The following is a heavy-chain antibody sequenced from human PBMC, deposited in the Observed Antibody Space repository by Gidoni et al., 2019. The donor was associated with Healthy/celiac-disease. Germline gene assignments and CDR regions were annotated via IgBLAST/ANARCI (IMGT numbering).Heavy chain of an antibody. J-gene: IGHJ5*02. Sequence: QVQLVQSGAEVKKPGSSVKVSCTASGGTFSSYTISWVRQAPGQGLEWMGRIIPILGIANYAQKFQGRVTITADKSTSTAYMELSSLRSEDTAVYYCARGQGGYCSGGSCYFFWFDPWGQGTLVTVSS. D-gene: IGHD2-15*01. CDR3: ARGQGGYCSGGSCYFFWFDP. CDR1: GGTFSSYT. CDR2: IIPILGIA. V-gene: IGHV1-69*02.